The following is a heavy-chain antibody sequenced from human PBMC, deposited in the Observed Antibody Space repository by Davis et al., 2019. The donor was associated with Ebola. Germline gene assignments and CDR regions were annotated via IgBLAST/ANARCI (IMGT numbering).Heavy chain of an antibody. V-gene: IGHV4-61*08. Sequence: PGGSLRLSCTVSGGSISSGGYYWSWIRQHPGKGLEWIGYIYYSGSTNYNPSLKSRVTISVDTSKNQFSLKLSSVTAADTAVYYCARRYYDFWSGYYYYYMDVWGKGTTVTVSS. CDR1: GGSISSGGYY. CDR2: IYYSGST. CDR3: ARRYYDFWSGYYYYYMDV. J-gene: IGHJ6*03. D-gene: IGHD3-3*01.